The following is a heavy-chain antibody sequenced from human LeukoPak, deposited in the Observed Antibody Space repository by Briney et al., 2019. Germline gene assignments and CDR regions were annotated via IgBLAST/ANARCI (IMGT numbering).Heavy chain of an antibody. CDR2: INSDGSST. Sequence: GRSLRLSYAASGFTFSSYWMHSVSHAPGNGLVWLSRINSDGSSTSYADSVKGRFTISRDNAKNTLYLQMNSLRAEDTAVYYCARDPSWIRGLMDYWGQGTLVTVSS. D-gene: IGHD5-18*01. CDR1: GFTFSSYW. CDR3: ARDPSWIRGLMDY. V-gene: IGHV3-74*01. J-gene: IGHJ4*02.